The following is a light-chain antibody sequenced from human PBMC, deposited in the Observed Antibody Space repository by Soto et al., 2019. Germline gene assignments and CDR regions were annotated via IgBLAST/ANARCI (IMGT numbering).Light chain of an antibody. CDR3: LHYNTGPR. J-gene: IGKJ1*01. CDR2: GAS. Sequence: ETLMTQYPVTLSVSPGEGATLSCRASQTINNNLAWYKQKPGQAPRLLIYGASRRATGVPASLSGSGSGTEFTLTISSLQSEDFAFYYCLHYNTGPRFGQGTKVDI. CDR1: QTINNN. V-gene: IGKV3-15*01.